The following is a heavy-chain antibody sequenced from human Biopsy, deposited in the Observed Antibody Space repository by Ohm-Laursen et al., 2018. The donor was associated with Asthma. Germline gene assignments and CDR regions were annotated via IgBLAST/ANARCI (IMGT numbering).Heavy chain of an antibody. Sequence: SETLSLTCTVSPGSINDYYWNWIRQFPGKGLEWIGYVHSTGSTRFNPSLKSRLTISVDTSVYQVSLKLTPVTAADTAVYYCARATSTWSQSGPHYFDHWGQGTLVTVSS. V-gene: IGHV4-59*01. D-gene: IGHD6-13*01. CDR1: PGSINDYY. CDR2: VHSTGST. CDR3: ARATSTWSQSGPHYFDH. J-gene: IGHJ4*02.